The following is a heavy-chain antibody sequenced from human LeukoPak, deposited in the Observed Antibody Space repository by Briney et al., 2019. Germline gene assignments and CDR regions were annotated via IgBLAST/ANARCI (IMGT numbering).Heavy chain of an antibody. Sequence: GGSLRLSCATSGFTFSSYAMSWVRQAPGKGLEWVSGISGPGDTTYYAESVKGRFTTSRDNSKNTLFLQMNSLRADDTAVYYRAKQRSEVPTAAANYWGRGTLVTVSS. CDR3: AKQRSEVPTAAANY. J-gene: IGHJ4*02. CDR2: ISGPGDTT. V-gene: IGHV3-23*01. CDR1: GFTFSSYA. D-gene: IGHD2-2*01.